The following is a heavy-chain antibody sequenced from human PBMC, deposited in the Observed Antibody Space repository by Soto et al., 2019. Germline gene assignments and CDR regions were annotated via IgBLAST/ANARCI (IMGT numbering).Heavy chain of an antibody. CDR1: GFTFSSYA. D-gene: IGHD2-15*01. J-gene: IGHJ6*03. Sequence: GGSLRLSCAASGFTFSSYAMSWVRQAPGKGLEWVSAISGSGGSTYYADSVKGRFTISRDNSKNTLYLQMNSLRAEDTAVYYCASGWRLGYYYMDVWGKGTTVTVSS. V-gene: IGHV3-23*01. CDR2: ISGSGGST. CDR3: ASGWRLGYYYMDV.